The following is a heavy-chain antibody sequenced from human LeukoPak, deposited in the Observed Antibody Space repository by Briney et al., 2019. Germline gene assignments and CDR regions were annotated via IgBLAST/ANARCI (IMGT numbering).Heavy chain of an antibody. CDR1: GYSISSGYY. Sequence: SETLSLTCAVSGYSISSGYYWGWIRQPPGKGLEWIGSIYHSGSTYYNPSLKSRVTISVDTSKNQFSLKLSSVTAADTAVYYCAREPWSGATAGTDDYWGQGTLVTVSS. D-gene: IGHD2-15*01. CDR3: AREPWSGATAGTDDY. CDR2: IYHSGST. V-gene: IGHV4-38-2*02. J-gene: IGHJ4*02.